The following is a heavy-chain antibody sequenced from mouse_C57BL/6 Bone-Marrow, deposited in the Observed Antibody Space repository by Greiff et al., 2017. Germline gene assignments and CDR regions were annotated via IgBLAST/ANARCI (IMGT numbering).Heavy chain of an antibody. CDR3: ARREYYRGYFDY. V-gene: IGHV1-52*01. CDR1: GYTFTSYW. D-gene: IGHD2-14*01. J-gene: IGHJ2*01. CDR2: IDPSDSET. Sequence: QVQLQQPGAELVRPGSSVKLSCKASGYTFTSYWMHWVKQRPIQGLEWIGNIDPSDSETHYNQKFKDKATLTVDKSSSTAYMQRSSLTSEDSAVYYCARREYYRGYFDYWGQGTTLTVSS.